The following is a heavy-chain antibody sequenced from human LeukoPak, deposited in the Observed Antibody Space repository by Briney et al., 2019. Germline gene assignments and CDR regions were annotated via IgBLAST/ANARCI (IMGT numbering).Heavy chain of an antibody. CDR3: ARVGAAAGRGWFDP. V-gene: IGHV1-8*01. Sequence: ASVKVSCKASGYTFTSYDINWVRQATGQGLEWMGWMNPNSGNTGYAQEFQGRVTMTRNTSISTAYMELSSLRSEDTAVYYCARVGAAAGRGWFDPWGQGTLVTVSS. J-gene: IGHJ5*02. D-gene: IGHD6-13*01. CDR2: MNPNSGNT. CDR1: GYTFTSYD.